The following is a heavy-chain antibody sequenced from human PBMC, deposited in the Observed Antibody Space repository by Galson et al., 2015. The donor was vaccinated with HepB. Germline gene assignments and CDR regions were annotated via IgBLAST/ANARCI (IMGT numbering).Heavy chain of an antibody. D-gene: IGHD3-22*01. CDR3: AKGSYDSSGYYIDY. CDR1: GFTFSSYA. Sequence: SLRLSCAASGFTFSSYAMSWVRQAPGKGLEWVSAISGSGGSTYYADSVKGRFTISRDNPKNTLYLQMNSLRAEDTAVYYCAKGSYDSSGYYIDYWGQGTLVTVSS. J-gene: IGHJ4*02. V-gene: IGHV3-23*01. CDR2: ISGSGGST.